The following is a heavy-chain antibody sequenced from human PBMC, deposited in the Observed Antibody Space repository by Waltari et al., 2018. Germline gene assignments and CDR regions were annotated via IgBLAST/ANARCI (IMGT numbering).Heavy chain of an antibody. CDR2: IYSGGST. CDR1: GFTVSSNY. D-gene: IGHD3-10*01. CDR3: ARDANYYGSGSPWFDP. Sequence: EVQLVESGGGLIQPGGSLRLSCAASGFTVSSNYMSWVRPAPGKGLEWVSVIYSGGSTYYADSVKGRFTISRDNSKNTLYLQMNSLRAEDTAVYYCARDANYYGSGSPWFDPWGQGTLVTVSS. J-gene: IGHJ5*02. V-gene: IGHV3-53*01.